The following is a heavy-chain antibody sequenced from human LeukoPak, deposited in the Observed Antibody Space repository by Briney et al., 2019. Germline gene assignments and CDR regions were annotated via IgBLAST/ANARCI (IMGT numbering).Heavy chain of an antibody. V-gene: IGHV4-61*10. D-gene: IGHD6-13*01. Sequence: PSETLSLTCTVSGGSISSGSYYYSWIRLPAGKGLEWIGHIYYLGTTTYNPSLRSRVTISMDASKNQFSLKLSSVTAADTAVYYCARVPIAAAGSNWFDPWGQGTLVTVSS. CDR3: ARVPIAAAGSNWFDP. CDR1: GGSISSGSYY. CDR2: IYYLGTT. J-gene: IGHJ5*02.